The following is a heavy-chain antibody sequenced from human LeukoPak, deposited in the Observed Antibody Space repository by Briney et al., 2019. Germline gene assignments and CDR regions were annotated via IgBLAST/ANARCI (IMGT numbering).Heavy chain of an antibody. Sequence: ASVKVSCKASGDTFTGYGSSWGRQAPGQGLEWMGWIISYHGNANYAQKLQGRVTITTDTSTSTAYTELTSLRSVDTAVHYCAGIPRYYDILAGVSYYYYGIDVWGQGTTVTVSS. CDR1: GDTFTGYG. CDR2: IISYHGNA. V-gene: IGHV1-18*01. D-gene: IGHD3-9*01. J-gene: IGHJ6*02. CDR3: AGIPRYYDILAGVSYYYYGIDV.